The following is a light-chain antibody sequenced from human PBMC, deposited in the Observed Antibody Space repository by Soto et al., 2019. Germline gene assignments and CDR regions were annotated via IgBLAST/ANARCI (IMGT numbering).Light chain of an antibody. Sequence: QLVLTQPPSASASLGASVKLTCTLSSGHSNYAIAWHQQQPEKGPRYLMKLNSDGSHFKGDGIPDRFSGSSSGDERYLTISSLQSEDEADYYCQTWGTSVVFGGGTKLTVL. CDR3: QTWGTSVV. V-gene: IGLV4-69*01. CDR1: SGHSNYA. J-gene: IGLJ2*01. CDR2: LNSDGSH.